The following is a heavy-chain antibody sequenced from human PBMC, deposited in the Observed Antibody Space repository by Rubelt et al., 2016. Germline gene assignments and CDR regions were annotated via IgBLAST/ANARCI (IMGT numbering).Heavy chain of an antibody. J-gene: IGHJ6*02. V-gene: IGHV4-34*01. Sequence: QVQLQQWGAGLLKPSETLSLTCAVYGGSFSGYYWSWIRQPPGKGLEWIGEINHSGSTNYNPSLKSRVTRSVDPSKNQFSLKLSSVTAADTAVYYCARDFGSSTSCYYGVCYYGMDVWGQGTTVTVSS. CDR2: INHSGST. CDR3: ARDFGSSTSCYYGVCYYGMDV. D-gene: IGHD2-2*01. CDR1: GGSFSGYY.